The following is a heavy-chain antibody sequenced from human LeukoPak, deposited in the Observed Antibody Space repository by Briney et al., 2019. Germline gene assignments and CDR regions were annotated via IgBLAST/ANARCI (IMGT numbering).Heavy chain of an antibody. CDR1: GGSISSGSYY. J-gene: IGHJ3*02. D-gene: IGHD2-2*01. CDR2: IYTSGST. CDR3: ARSYCSSTSCYSDAFDI. V-gene: IGHV4-61*02. Sequence: SETLSLTCTVSGGSISSGSYYWSWIRQPAGKGLEWIGRIYTSGSTNYNPSLKSRVTISVDTSKNQFSLKLSSVTAADTAVYYCARSYCSSTSCYSDAFDIWGRGTMVTVSS.